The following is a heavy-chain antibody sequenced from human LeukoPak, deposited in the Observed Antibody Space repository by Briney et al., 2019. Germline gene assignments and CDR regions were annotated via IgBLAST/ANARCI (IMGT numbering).Heavy chain of an antibody. D-gene: IGHD3-3*01. J-gene: IGHJ3*02. V-gene: IGHV4-34*01. CDR3: ARGRPYNFWSGYYPADAFDI. CDR2: INHSGST. CDR1: GGSFSGYY. Sequence: SETLSLTCAVYGGSFSGYYWSWIRQPPGKGLEWIGEINHSGSTNYNPSLKSRVTISVDTSKNQFSLKLYSVTAADTAVCYCARGRPYNFWSGYYPADAFDIWGLGTMVTVSS.